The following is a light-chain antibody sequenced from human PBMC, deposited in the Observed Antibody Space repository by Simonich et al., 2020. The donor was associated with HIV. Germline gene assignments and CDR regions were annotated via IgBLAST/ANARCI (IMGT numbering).Light chain of an antibody. J-gene: IGKJ4*01. CDR3: QQYGSSPLT. CDR2: DAS. CDR1: HSVSSY. V-gene: IGKV3-20*01. Sequence: DIVLTQSPATLSLSPGERGTLSCCAIHSVSSYLAWYQQNPGQAPRLLIYDASNRATGIPARFSGSGSGTDFTLTISRLEPEDFAVYYCQQYGSSPLTFGGGTKVEIK.